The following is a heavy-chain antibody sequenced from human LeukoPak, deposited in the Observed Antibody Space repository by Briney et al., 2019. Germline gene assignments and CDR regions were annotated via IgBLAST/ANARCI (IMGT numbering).Heavy chain of an antibody. CDR1: GYTFTGYY. CDR3: ARVGVDLWFDP. D-gene: IGHD3/OR15-3a*01. J-gene: IGHJ5*02. CDR2: INPNSGGT. Sequence: ASVKVSXKASGYTFTGYYIHWLRQAPGQGLEWMGRINPNSGGTNYAQKFQGRVTMTRDTSISTAYMELSRLKSDDTAVYYCARVGVDLWFDPWGQGTLVTVSS. V-gene: IGHV1-2*06.